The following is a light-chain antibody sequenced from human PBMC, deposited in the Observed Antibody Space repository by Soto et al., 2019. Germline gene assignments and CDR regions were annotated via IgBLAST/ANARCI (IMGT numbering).Light chain of an antibody. CDR2: DAS. V-gene: IGKV1-5*01. Sequence: DIHMTQSPSTLSASIGDGVTITWRASQSISSWLAWYQQKPGKAPKLLIYDASSLESGVPSRFSGSGSGTEFTLTISSLQPDDFATYYCQQYNSYPITFGQGTYWRL. CDR1: QSISSW. J-gene: IGKJ5*01. CDR3: QQYNSYPIT.